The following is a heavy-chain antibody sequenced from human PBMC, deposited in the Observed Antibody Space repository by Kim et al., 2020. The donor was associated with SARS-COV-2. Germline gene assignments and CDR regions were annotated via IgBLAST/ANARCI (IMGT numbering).Heavy chain of an antibody. D-gene: IGHD6-13*01. CDR2: IWYDGSNK. Sequence: GGSLRLSCAASGFTFSSYGMHWVRQAPGKGLEWVAVIWYDGSNKYYADSVKGRFTISRDNSKNTLYLQMNSLRAEDTAVYYCARDNESSQTNYYYYGMDGWGQGTTVTVSS. CDR1: GFTFSSYG. CDR3: ARDNESSQTNYYYYGMDG. V-gene: IGHV3-33*08. J-gene: IGHJ6*02.